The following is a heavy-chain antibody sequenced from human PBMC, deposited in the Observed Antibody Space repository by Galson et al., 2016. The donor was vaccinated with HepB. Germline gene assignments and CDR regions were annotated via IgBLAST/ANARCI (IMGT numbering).Heavy chain of an antibody. CDR1: GGSISGTSDF. J-gene: IGHJ5*02. CDR3: ARLGNVLQCLGELPPVGFDP. D-gene: IGHD3-10*01. V-gene: IGHV4-39*01. CDR2: IYYRGST. Sequence: ETLSLTCTVSGGSISGTSDFWGWIRQPPGRGLEWIGTIYYRGSTDYNPSLKSRLTISFDTSKNQFSLQLISVTDADTAVYFCARLGNVLQCLGELPPVGFDPWGQGTLVIVSS.